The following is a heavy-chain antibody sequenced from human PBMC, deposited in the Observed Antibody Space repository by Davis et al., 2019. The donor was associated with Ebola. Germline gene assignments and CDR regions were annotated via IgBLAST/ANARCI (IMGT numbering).Heavy chain of an antibody. CDR1: GFTFSSYA. CDR3: ARADMITFGGAMGPYYYGMDV. CDR2: ISYDGSNK. Sequence: GESLKISCAASGFTFSSYAMHWVRQAPGKGLEWVAVISYDGSNKYYADSVKGRFTISRDNSKNTLYLQMNSLRAEDTAVYYCARADMITFGGAMGPYYYGMDVWGQGTTVTVSS. V-gene: IGHV3-30-3*01. J-gene: IGHJ6*02. D-gene: IGHD3-16*01.